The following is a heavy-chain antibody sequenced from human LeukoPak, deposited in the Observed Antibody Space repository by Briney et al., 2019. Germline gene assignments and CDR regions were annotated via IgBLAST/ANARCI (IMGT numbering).Heavy chain of an antibody. V-gene: IGHV3-23*01. D-gene: IGHD3-3*01. CDR2: ISGSGGST. CDR1: GFTFSSYA. Sequence: GGSLRLSRAASGFTFSSYAMSWVRQAPGKGLEWVSAISGSGGSTYYADSVKGRLTISRDNSKNTLYLQMNSLRAEDTAVYYCAKDSNYDFWSGEQFDPWGQGTLVTVSS. CDR3: AKDSNYDFWSGEQFDP. J-gene: IGHJ5*02.